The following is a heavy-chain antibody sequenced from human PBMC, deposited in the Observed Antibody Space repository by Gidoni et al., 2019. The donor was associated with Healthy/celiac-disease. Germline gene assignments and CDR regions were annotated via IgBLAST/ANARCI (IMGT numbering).Heavy chain of an antibody. CDR2: ISGSGGST. J-gene: IGHJ4*02. CDR3: AKVRIAVGRYFDY. CDR1: GFSFSSYA. D-gene: IGHD6-19*01. V-gene: IGHV3-23*01. Sequence: EVQLLESGGGLVQPGGYLRLSCAASGFSFSSYAMSWVRQAPGKGLEWVSAISGSGGSTYYADSVKGRFTISRDNSKNTLYLQMNSLRAEDTAVYYCAKVRIAVGRYFDYWGQGTLVTVSS.